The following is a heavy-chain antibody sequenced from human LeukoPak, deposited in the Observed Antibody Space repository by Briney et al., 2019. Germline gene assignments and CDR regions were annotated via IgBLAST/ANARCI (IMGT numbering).Heavy chain of an antibody. J-gene: IGHJ4*02. D-gene: IGHD1-26*01. V-gene: IGHV3-48*01. Sequence: GGPVTLPCGVSGFTFNCYSMMWLRQAPGRGVEWVSYITGCNCNILHAHSVKRRFTISRDNAKNSLYLQMNSLRAEDTAVDYCARAGGSNQGFAYWGQGTLVTVSS. CDR3: ARAGGSNQGFAY. CDR1: GFTFNCYS. CDR2: ITGCNCNI.